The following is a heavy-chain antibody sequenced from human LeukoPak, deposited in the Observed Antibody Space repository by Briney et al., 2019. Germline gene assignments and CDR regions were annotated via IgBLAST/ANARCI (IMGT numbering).Heavy chain of an antibody. CDR3: ARGAYYYED. D-gene: IGHD3-22*01. CDR1: GFTFSSHS. J-gene: IGHJ4*02. Sequence: GGSLRLSCAATGFTFSSHSMNWVRQAPGKGLEWVSYISSSSTIYYADSVKGRFTISRDNAKNSLYLQMNSLRAEDTAVYYCARGAYYYEDWGQGTLVTVSS. V-gene: IGHV3-48*01. CDR2: ISSSSTI.